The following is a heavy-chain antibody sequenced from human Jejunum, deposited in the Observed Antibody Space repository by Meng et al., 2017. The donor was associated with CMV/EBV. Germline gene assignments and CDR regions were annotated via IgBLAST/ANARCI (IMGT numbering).Heavy chain of an antibody. Sequence: FSSYGMYWVRQTPGKGLVWVSRINTAGSYTMYADSVKGRFTISRDNSKNTLYVQINTLRVDDTAVYYCARGTFLEWFSSNSDPFNYWGQGTLVTVSS. CDR2: INTAGSYT. CDR1: FSSYG. J-gene: IGHJ4*02. CDR3: ARGTFLEWFSSNSDPFNY. D-gene: IGHD3-3*01. V-gene: IGHV3-74*03.